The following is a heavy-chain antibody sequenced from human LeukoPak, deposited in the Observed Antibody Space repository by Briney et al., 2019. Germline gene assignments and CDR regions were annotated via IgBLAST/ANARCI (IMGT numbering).Heavy chain of an antibody. CDR1: GYTFTGYY. CDR3: ARGGVYGSGSYHWFDP. V-gene: IGHV1-2*02. J-gene: IGHJ5*02. D-gene: IGHD3-10*01. Sequence: GASVKVSCKASGYTFTGYYMHWVRQAPGQGLEWMGWINPNSGGTNYAQKFQGRVTMTRDTSISTAYMELSRLRSDDTAVYYCARGGVYGSGSYHWFDPWGQGTLVTVSS. CDR2: INPNSGGT.